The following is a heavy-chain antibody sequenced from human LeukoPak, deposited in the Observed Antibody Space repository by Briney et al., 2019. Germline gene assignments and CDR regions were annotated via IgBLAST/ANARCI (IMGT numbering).Heavy chain of an antibody. CDR3: TKRQGPTSGSYDYFDP. CDR2: IHSSGYT. J-gene: IGHJ5*02. CDR1: GGSISGNY. V-gene: IGHV4-4*09. D-gene: IGHD1-26*01. Sequence: SETLSLTCSVSGGSISGNYWSWIRQPPGQGLEWIAYIHSSGYTNYNPSLKSRVTISVDTSNNQFSLKVTSVTAADTAMYYCTKRQGPTSGSYDYFDPWGQGALVTVSS.